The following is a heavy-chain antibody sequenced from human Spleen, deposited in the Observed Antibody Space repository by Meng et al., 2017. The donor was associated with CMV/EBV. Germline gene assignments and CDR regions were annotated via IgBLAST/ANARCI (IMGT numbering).Heavy chain of an antibody. D-gene: IGHD3-3*01. CDR1: GITLSNYW. Sequence: AAYGITLSNYWMHWGHQAPGKGLVWVSRNNGDETNKSYADSVKGRFTIYRDKVKNTLFLQMNSLRPEDTAVYYCARYRVGGTHYDYWGQGTLVTVSS. J-gene: IGHJ4*02. V-gene: IGHV3-74*01. CDR2: NNGDETNK. CDR3: ARYRVGGTHYDY.